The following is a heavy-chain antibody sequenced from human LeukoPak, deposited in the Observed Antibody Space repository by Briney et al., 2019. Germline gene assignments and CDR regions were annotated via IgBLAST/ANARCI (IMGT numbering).Heavy chain of an antibody. V-gene: IGHV3-21*01. J-gene: IGHJ4*02. CDR1: GFTFSSYN. CDR3: ARDGYSYYYDSSGQFDY. CDR2: ISTSNNYI. Sequence: GGSLRLSCVVSGFTFSSYNMNWVRQAPGKGLEWVSSISTSNNYIYYADSVTGRFTISRDNAKNSLYLQMNSLRAEDTAVYYCARDGYSYYYDSSGQFDYWGQGTLVTVSS. D-gene: IGHD3-22*01.